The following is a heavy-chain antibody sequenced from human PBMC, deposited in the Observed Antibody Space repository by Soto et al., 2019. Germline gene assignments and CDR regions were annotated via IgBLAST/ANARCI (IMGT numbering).Heavy chain of an antibody. Sequence: QVQLVQSGAEVKKPGSSVKVSCKASGGTFSSYAISWVRQAPGQGLEWMGGVIPIFGTANYAQKFQGRVTITADKSTSTAYMELSSLGVEDTAVYYCARDRLHRSYYYGSGTSKFDYWGQGTLVTVSS. CDR1: GGTFSSYA. CDR3: ARDRLHRSYYYGSGTSKFDY. D-gene: IGHD3-10*01. CDR2: VIPIFGTA. J-gene: IGHJ4*02. V-gene: IGHV1-69*06.